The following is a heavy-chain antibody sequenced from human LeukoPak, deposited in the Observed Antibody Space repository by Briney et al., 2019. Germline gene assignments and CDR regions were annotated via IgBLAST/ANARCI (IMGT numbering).Heavy chain of an antibody. CDR2: INPSGGST. CDR3: VVAVADYYFDY. D-gene: IGHD6-19*01. J-gene: IGHJ4*02. Sequence: ASVKVSCKASGYTFTSYYMHWVRQAPGQGLEWMGIINPSGGSTSYAQKFQGRVTMTRDTSTSTVYMELSSLRAEDTAVYYCVVAVADYYFDYWGQGTLVTVSS. CDR1: GYTFTSYY. V-gene: IGHV1-46*01.